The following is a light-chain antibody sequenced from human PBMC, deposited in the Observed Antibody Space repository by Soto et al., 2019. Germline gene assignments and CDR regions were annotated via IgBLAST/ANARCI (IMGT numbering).Light chain of an antibody. CDR2: DVS. CDR3: SSYTSSSTLG. CDR1: SSDVGGYNY. J-gene: IGLJ1*01. V-gene: IGLV2-14*01. Sequence: QSVLTQPASVSGSPGQSITISCTGTSSDVGGYNYVSWYQQHPGKAPKLMIYDVSNRPSGVSNRFSGSKSGNTASLTISGLQAEDEADYYCSSYTSSSTLGFGNGTKVTVL.